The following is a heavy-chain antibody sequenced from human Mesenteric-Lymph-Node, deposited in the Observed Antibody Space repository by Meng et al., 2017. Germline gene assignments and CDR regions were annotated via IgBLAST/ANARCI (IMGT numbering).Heavy chain of an antibody. J-gene: IGHJ4*02. Sequence: QVRMVESGAGVEQSGSSVKVPCQDSGGALTSYTINWVRQSPGQGLEWMGRIIPTLGLANYAQKFQGRVTITADISTSTAYMDLSSLRSEDTAMYYCARDVGYGEYYFDYWGQGTLVTVSS. V-gene: IGHV1-69*08. CDR2: IIPTLGLA. CDR3: ARDVGYGEYYFDY. D-gene: IGHD4-17*01. CDR1: GGALTSYT.